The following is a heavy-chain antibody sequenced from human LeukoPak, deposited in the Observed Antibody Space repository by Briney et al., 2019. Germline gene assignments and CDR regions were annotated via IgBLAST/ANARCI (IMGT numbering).Heavy chain of an antibody. CDR2: VYYSGST. V-gene: IGHV4-59*08. Sequence: SETLSLTCTVSGGSISSYYWSWIRQPPGKGLEWIGYVYYSGSTNYNPSLKSRVTISVDTSKNQFSLKLSSVTAADTAVYYCARHKYSYGWDFDLWGRGTLVTVSS. D-gene: IGHD5-18*01. J-gene: IGHJ2*01. CDR3: ARHKYSYGWDFDL. CDR1: GGSISSYY.